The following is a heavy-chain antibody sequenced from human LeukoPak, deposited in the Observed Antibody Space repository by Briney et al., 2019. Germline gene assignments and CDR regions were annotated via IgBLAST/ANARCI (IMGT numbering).Heavy chain of an antibody. CDR2: ISDSGDYT. CDR1: GFTFSSYA. Sequence: GGPLTLSCAGSGFTFSSYAMSWVRQAPGQGLEWVSVISDSGDYTSYADSVRGRFTISRDNSRNTLYLQMISLRPEDTAVYYCAKDTSIGKYCTNGVCSPFDYWGQGTPVTVSS. D-gene: IGHD2-8*01. J-gene: IGHJ4*02. V-gene: IGHV3-23*01. CDR3: AKDTSIGKYCTNGVCSPFDY.